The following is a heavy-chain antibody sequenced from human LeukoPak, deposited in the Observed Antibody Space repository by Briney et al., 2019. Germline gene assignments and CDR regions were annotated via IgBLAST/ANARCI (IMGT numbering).Heavy chain of an antibody. CDR3: ARDYLDWYFDL. CDR2: IWYDGSNK. Sequence: GRSLRLSCAASGFTFSSYGMHWVRQAPAKGLEWVAVIWYDGSNKYYADSVKGRFTISRDNSKNTLYLQMNSLRAEDTAVYYCARDYLDWYFDLWGRGTLVTVSS. V-gene: IGHV3-33*01. CDR1: GFTFSSYG. J-gene: IGHJ2*01.